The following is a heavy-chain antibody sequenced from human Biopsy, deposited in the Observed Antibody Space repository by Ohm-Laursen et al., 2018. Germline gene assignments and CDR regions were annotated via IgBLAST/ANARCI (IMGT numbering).Heavy chain of an antibody. J-gene: IGHJ5*01. Sequence: GESLKISCNGSGYIFTNYWIGWVRQVPGKGLEWVGIIFPSDSDSRYSPSFQGHVTMSADKSINTVYLHWSGLRDSDSAIYFCARHGSRGARQNWFDSWGQGTLVTV. D-gene: IGHD6-6*01. V-gene: IGHV5-51*01. CDR1: GYIFTNYW. CDR3: ARHGSRGARQNWFDS. CDR2: IFPSDSDS.